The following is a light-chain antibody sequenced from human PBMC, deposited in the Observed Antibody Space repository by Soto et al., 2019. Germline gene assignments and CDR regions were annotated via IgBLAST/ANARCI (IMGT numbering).Light chain of an antibody. V-gene: IGLV2-23*01. CDR2: EGS. J-gene: IGLJ1*01. CDR3: CSYASISTYV. CDR1: SSDVGNYNL. Sequence: QSARTQPASVSGSPGQSITISCTGTSSDVGNYNLVSWYQQHPGKAPKLMIYEGSKRPSGVSNRFSGSKSGNTASLTISGLQAEDEADYYCCSYASISTYVFGSGTKVTVL.